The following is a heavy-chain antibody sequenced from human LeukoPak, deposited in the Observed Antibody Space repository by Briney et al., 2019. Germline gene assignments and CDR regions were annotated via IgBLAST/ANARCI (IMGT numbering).Heavy chain of an antibody. CDR2: ISAYNGNT. CDR1: GYTFTSYG. Sequence: ASVQVSCKASGYTFTSYGISWVRQAPGQGVEWMGWISAYNGNTNYAQKLQGRVTMTTDTSTSTAYMELRSLRSDDTAVYYCARPEYSSSPEYFQHWGQGTLVTVSS. CDR3: ARPEYSSSPEYFQH. J-gene: IGHJ1*01. D-gene: IGHD6-6*01. V-gene: IGHV1-18*01.